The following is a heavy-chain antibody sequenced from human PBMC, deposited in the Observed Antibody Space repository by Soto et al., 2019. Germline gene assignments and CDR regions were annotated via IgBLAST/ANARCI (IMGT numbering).Heavy chain of an antibody. CDR3: TREMMTKQWNAFDN. J-gene: IGHJ3*02. V-gene: IGHV3-33*01. Sequence: QVQLVESGGGVVQPGGSLRLSCVASGFTFSNYGMSWVRQAPGKGLEWVAVIWHDSSNKFYADSVRGRFTISRDNSKNTLFLQMSGLGADDTAVYYCTREMMTKQWNAFDNWGRGTTVTVSS. D-gene: IGHD2-8*01. CDR1: GFTFSNYG. CDR2: IWHDSSNK.